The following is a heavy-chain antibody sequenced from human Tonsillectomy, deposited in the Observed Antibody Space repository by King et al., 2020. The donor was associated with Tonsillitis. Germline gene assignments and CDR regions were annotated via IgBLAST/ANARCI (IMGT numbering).Heavy chain of an antibody. CDR1: GGSISSYY. CDR2: IHYSGST. CDR3: ARVPTLFDHSGYDYPYYFDY. V-gene: IGHV4-59*01. D-gene: IGHD5-12*01. Sequence: QLQESGPGLVKPSETLSLTCTVSGGSISSYYWSWIRQPPGKGLEWIGYIHYSGSTNYNPSLKSRVTISVDTSKNQFSLKLSSVIAADTAVYYCARVPTLFDHSGYDYPYYFDYWGQGTLVTVSS. J-gene: IGHJ4*02.